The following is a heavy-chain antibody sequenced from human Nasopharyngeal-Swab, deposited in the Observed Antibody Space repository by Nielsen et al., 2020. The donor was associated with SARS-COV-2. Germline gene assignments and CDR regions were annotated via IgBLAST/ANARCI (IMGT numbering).Heavy chain of an antibody. CDR3: AKALLHIVVVTAPGGY. V-gene: IGHV3-53*01. CDR2: IYSGGST. D-gene: IGHD2-21*02. J-gene: IGHJ4*02. CDR1: GFTVSSNY. Sequence: GESLKISCAASGFTVSSNYMSWVRQAPGKGLEWVSVIYSGGSTYYADSVKGRFTISRDNSKNTLYLQMNSLRAEDTAVYYCAKALLHIVVVTAPGGYWGQGTLVTVSS.